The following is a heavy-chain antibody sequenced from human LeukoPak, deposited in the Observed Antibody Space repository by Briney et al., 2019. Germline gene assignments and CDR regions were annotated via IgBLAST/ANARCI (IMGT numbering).Heavy chain of an antibody. Sequence: GGSLRLSCAASGFTFSGYWMSWVRQAPGKGLEWVANIKQDGSEKYYVDSVKGRFTISRDNAKNSVYLQMNSLRAEDTAVYYCARRGATVTYDWGEGGLVTVCS. J-gene: IGHJ4*02. V-gene: IGHV3-7*01. D-gene: IGHD4-17*01. CDR3: ARRGATVTYD. CDR2: IKQDGSEK. CDR1: GFTFSGYW.